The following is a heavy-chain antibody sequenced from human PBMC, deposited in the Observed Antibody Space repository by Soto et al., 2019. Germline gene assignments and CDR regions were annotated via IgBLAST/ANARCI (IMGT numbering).Heavy chain of an antibody. V-gene: IGHV1-18*01. CDR3: ARMGYYDILTGEIDY. CDR2: ISAYNGNT. D-gene: IGHD3-9*01. CDR1: GYTFTSYG. J-gene: IGHJ4*02. Sequence: ASVKVSCKASGYTFTSYGISWVRQAPGQGLEWMGWISAYNGNTNYAQKLQGRVTMTTDTSTSTAYMELRSLRSDDTAVYYCARMGYYDILTGEIDYWGQGTLVTVSS.